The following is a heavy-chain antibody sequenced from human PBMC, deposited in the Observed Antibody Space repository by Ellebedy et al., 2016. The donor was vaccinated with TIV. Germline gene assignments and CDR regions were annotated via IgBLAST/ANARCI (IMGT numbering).Heavy chain of an antibody. D-gene: IGHD3-9*01. J-gene: IGHJ5*02. V-gene: IGHV4-59*13. CDR1: GSSISSYY. CDR3: ARAATYYDVLTGHTADWFDP. Sequence: GSLRLXXTVSGSSISSYYLSWIRQPPGEGLEWIGYVYHTGTTKYNPSLKSRATMSVDTSKNRFSLNLTSVTPADTAVYYRARAATYYDVLTGHTADWFDPWGQGTLVTVSS. CDR2: VYHTGTT.